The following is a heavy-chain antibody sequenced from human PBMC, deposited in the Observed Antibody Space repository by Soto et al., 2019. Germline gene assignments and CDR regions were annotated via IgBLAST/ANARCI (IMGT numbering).Heavy chain of an antibody. CDR2: ISSSSSYI. V-gene: IGHV3-21*01. D-gene: IGHD3-10*01. J-gene: IGHJ4*02. CDR1: GFTFISYA. CDR3: ARDADSGPDC. Sequence: EVQLLESGGGLVQPGGSLRLSCAASGFTFISYAMSWVRQAPGKGLEWVSAISSSSSYIYYADSVKGRFTISRDNAKNSLYLQMNSLRAEDTAVYYCARDADSGPDCWGQGTLVTVSS.